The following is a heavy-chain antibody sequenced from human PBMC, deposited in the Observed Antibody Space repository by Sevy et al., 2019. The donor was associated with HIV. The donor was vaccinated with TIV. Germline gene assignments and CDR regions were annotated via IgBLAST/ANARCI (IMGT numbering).Heavy chain of an antibody. D-gene: IGHD1-26*01. J-gene: IGHJ4*02. V-gene: IGHV3-53*01. CDR2: IYSGGST. CDR3: ARGLGATPYYFDY. Sequence: GGSLRLSCAASGFTVSSNYMSWVRQAPGKGLEWVSVIYSGGSTYYADSVKGRFTISRDNSKNTLYLQMNSLRAEDMAVYYCARGLGATPYYFDYWGQGTLVTVSS. CDR1: GFTVSSNY.